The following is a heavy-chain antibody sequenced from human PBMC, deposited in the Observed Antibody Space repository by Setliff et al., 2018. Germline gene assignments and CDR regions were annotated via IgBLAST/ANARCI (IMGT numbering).Heavy chain of an antibody. D-gene: IGHD2-2*01. CDR3: ARGRMPHYYMDV. CDR1: GGSISSGGYY. Sequence: PSETLSLTCTVSGGSISSGGYYWSWIRQHPGKGLEWIGYIYYSGSTYYNPSLKSRVTISVGTSKNQFSLKLSSVTAADTAVCYCARGRMPHYYMDVWGKGTTVTVSS. V-gene: IGHV4-31*03. CDR2: IYYSGST. J-gene: IGHJ6*03.